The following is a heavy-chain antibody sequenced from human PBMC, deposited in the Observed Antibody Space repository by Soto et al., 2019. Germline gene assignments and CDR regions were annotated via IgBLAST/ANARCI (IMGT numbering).Heavy chain of an antibody. Sequence: DVQLLESGGGLVRPEGSLRLSCAASGFTFSSYAMGWVRQGPGKGLEWVAVVSIGGSTHYADSVRGRFTISRYNSKNTLPLQMNGLTAEDTAVYFCANRRGAGGHFDYWGQGALVTVSS. CDR2: VSIGGST. V-gene: IGHV3-23*01. J-gene: IGHJ4*02. CDR3: ANRRGAGGHFDY. CDR1: GFTFSSYA. D-gene: IGHD2-15*01.